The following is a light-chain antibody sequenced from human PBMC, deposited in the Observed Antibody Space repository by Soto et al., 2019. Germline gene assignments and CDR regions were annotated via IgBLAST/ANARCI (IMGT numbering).Light chain of an antibody. CDR2: GAS. V-gene: IGKV3-15*01. J-gene: IGKJ1*01. CDR1: QSVSNN. CDR3: QQYHNWPT. Sequence: EIVLTQSPGTLSLSPGERATLSCRASQSVSNNYLAWYQQKPVQAPRLLIYGASTRATGIPARFIGSESGTEFTLTISSLQSEDFALYYCQQYHNWPTFGQGTKVDIK.